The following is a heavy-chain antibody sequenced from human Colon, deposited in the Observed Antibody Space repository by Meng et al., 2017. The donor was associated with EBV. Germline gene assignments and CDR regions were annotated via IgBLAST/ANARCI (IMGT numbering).Heavy chain of an antibody. D-gene: IGHD3-9*01. J-gene: IGHJ4*02. CDR1: GGSFSGYV. V-gene: IGHV4-34*01. CDR2: VSHPGSA. CDR3: ARVPTTGYKDH. Sequence: QLLLQQLGPGLLKPSETLCLTCTVNGGSFSGYVWSWVRQPPGKGMEWIGEVSHPGSANYNPSLKSRVTISVDASEKQFSLRLTSVTAADSAVYYCARVPTTGYKDHWGQGTLVTVSS.